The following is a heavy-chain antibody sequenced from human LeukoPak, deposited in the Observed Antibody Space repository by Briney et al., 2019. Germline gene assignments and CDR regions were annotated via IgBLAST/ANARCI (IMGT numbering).Heavy chain of an antibody. J-gene: IGHJ6*03. CDR2: IYYSGST. D-gene: IGHD3-10*01. CDR3: ARAVGSGSFQTYYYYMDV. V-gene: IGHV4-59*11. CDR1: GGSISSHY. Sequence: PSETLSLTCTVSGGSISSHYWSWIRQPPGKGLEWIGYIYYSGSTNYNPSLKSRVTISVDTSKNQFSLKLSSVTPADTAVYYCARAVGSGSFQTYYYYMDVWGKGTTVTISS.